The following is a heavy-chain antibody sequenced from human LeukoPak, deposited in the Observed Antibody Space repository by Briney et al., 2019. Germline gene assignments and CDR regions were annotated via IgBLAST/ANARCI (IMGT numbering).Heavy chain of an antibody. J-gene: IGHJ5*02. V-gene: IGHV4-59*12. CDR2: IYYSGST. CDR1: GGSISSYY. CDR3: ARGRGWLRLSWFDP. D-gene: IGHD5-12*01. Sequence: SETLSLTCTVSGGSISSYYWSWIRQPPGKGLEWIGYIYYSGSTNYNPSLKSRVTISVDTSKNQFSLKLSSVTAADTAVYYCARGRGWLRLSWFDPWGQGTLVTVSS.